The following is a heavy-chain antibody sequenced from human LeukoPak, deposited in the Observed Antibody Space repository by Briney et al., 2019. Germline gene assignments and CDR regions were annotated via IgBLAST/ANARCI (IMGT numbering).Heavy chain of an antibody. V-gene: IGHV4-59*01. Sequence: SETLSLTCTVSGGSLSSYYWSWIRQPPGKGLEWIGYIYFNGDTLYNPSLKSRVTMSVDTSKNQFSLNLNSVTAADTAVYYCARGRTWFDPWGQGTLVTVSS. J-gene: IGHJ5*02. CDR2: IYFNGDT. CDR1: GGSLSSYY. CDR3: ARGRTWFDP.